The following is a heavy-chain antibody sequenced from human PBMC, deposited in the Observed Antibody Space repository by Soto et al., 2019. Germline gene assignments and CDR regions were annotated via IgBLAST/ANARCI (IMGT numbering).Heavy chain of an antibody. D-gene: IGHD5-12*01. V-gene: IGHV3-7*01. Sequence: GGSLRLSCAASGFTFSSYWMSWVRQAPGKGLEWVANIKQDGSEKYYVDSVKGRFTISRDNAKNSLYLQMNSLRAEDTAVYYCASGYSGYVIPYYYYYMDVWGKGTTVTVSS. CDR2: IKQDGSEK. CDR1: GFTFSSYW. J-gene: IGHJ6*03. CDR3: ASGYSGYVIPYYYYYMDV.